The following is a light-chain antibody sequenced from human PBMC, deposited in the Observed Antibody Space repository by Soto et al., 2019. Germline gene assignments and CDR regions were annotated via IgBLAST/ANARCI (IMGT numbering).Light chain of an antibody. CDR3: QQYSNWPIT. J-gene: IGKJ5*01. CDR1: QSVSSSY. Sequence: EIVLTQSPGTLSLSPGERATLSCRASQSVSSSYLAWYQQKPGQAPRLLIYGASTWATGIPDRFSGSGSGTEFTLTISSLQSEDFAVYYCQQYSNWPITFGQGTRLEIK. CDR2: GAS. V-gene: IGKV3-15*01.